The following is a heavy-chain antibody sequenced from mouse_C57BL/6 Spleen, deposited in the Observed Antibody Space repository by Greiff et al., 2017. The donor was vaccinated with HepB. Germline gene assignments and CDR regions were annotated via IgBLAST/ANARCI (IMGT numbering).Heavy chain of an antibody. CDR1: GFTFSSYA. CDR2: ISDGGSYT. J-gene: IGHJ2*01. V-gene: IGHV5-4*01. Sequence: EVQGVESGGGLVKPGGSLKLSCAASGFTFSSYAMSWVRQTPEKRLEWVATISDGGSYTYYPDNVKGRFTISRDNAKNNLYLQMSHLKSEDTAMYYCARAFYDGYYFDYWGQGTTLTVSS. CDR3: ARAFYDGYYFDY. D-gene: IGHD2-3*01.